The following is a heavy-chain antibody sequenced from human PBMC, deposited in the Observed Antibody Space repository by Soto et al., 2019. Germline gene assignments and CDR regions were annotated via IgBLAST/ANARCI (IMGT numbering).Heavy chain of an antibody. Sequence: SETMSLTCAVTGGSISSSNGWSLVRQPPGKGLEWIGEIYHSGSTNYNPSLKSRVTISVDKSKNQFSLKLSSVTAADTAVYYCARVDKLTMIVVVGAFDIWGQGTMVT. CDR2: IYHSGST. D-gene: IGHD3-22*01. V-gene: IGHV4-4*02. CDR1: GGSISSSNG. CDR3: ARVDKLTMIVVVGAFDI. J-gene: IGHJ3*02.